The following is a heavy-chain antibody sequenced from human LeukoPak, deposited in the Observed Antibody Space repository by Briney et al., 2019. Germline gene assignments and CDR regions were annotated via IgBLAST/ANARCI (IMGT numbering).Heavy chain of an antibody. CDR1: GGSISSYY. V-gene: IGHV4-59*01. Sequence: SETLSPTCTVSGGSISSYYWSWIRQPPGKGLEWIGYIYYSGSTNYNPSLKSRVTISVDTSKNQFSLKLSSVTAADTAVYYCARENYYGGNSGYYYYGMDVWGQGTTVTVSS. J-gene: IGHJ6*02. D-gene: IGHD4-23*01. CDR3: ARENYYGGNSGYYYYGMDV. CDR2: IYYSGST.